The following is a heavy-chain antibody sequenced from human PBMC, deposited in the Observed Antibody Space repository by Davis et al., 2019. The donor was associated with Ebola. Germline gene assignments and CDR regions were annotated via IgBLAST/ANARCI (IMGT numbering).Heavy chain of an antibody. CDR2: IYHSGST. J-gene: IGHJ6*02. V-gene: IGHV4-4*02. Sequence: MPSETLSLTCTVSGGSISSSNWWSWVRQPPGKGLEWTGEIYHSGSTNYNPSLKSRVTISVDTSKNQFSLKLSSVTAADTAVYYCARGKYYYGMDVWGQGTTVTVSS. CDR1: GGSISSSNW. CDR3: ARGKYYYGMDV.